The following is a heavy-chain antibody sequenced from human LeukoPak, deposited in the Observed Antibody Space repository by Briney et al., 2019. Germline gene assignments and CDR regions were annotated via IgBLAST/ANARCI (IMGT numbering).Heavy chain of an antibody. CDR1: GYTFTSYG. CDR3: ARDGGVVIIQGWFDP. Sequence: ASVKVSCKASGYTFTSYGISWVRQAPGQGLEWMGWISAYNGNTNYAQKLQGRVTMTTDTSTSTAYMELRSLRSDDTAVYYRARDGGVVIIQGWFDPWGQGTLVTVSS. V-gene: IGHV1-18*01. CDR2: ISAYNGNT. J-gene: IGHJ5*02. D-gene: IGHD3-3*01.